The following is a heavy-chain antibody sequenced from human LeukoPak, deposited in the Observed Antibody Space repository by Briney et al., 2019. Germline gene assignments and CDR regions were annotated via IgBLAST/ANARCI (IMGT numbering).Heavy chain of an antibody. V-gene: IGHV3-30*04. Sequence: PGRSLRLSCAASGFTFSSYAMHWVRQAPGKGLEWVAVISYDGSNKYYADSVKGRFTISRDNSKNTLYLQMNSLRAEDTAVYYCARANCSSTSCYPYYYYGMDVWGQGTTVTVSS. J-gene: IGHJ6*02. CDR1: GFTFSSYA. D-gene: IGHD2-2*01. CDR3: ARANCSSTSCYPYYYYGMDV. CDR2: ISYDGSNK.